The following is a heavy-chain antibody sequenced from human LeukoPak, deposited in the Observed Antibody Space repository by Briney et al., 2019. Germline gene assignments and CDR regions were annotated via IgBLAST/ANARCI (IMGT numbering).Heavy chain of an antibody. CDR2: ISSSSSNI. J-gene: IGHJ4*02. V-gene: IGHV3-21*01. Sequence: PGGSLRLSCAASGFTFSSYSMNWVRQAPGKGLEWVSSISSSSSNIYYADSVKGRFTISRDNAKNSLYLQMNSLRAEDTAVYYCARDEGQLGQNYFDYWGQGTLVTVSS. D-gene: IGHD5-18*01. CDR1: GFTFSSYS. CDR3: ARDEGQLGQNYFDY.